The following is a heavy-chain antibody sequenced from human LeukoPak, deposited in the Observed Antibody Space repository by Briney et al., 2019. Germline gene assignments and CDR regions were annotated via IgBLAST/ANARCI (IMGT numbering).Heavy chain of an antibody. J-gene: IGHJ4*02. Sequence: GGSLRLSCAASGFTFDNYAMHWVRQAPGKGLEWVSGISWNSGSIGYADSVKGRFTISRDNARNSLYLQMNSLRAEDTAFYYCVRDVFSIFEVDLDNWGQGTLVIVSS. D-gene: IGHD3-3*01. V-gene: IGHV3-9*01. CDR3: VRDVFSIFEVDLDN. CDR1: GFTFDNYA. CDR2: ISWNSGSI.